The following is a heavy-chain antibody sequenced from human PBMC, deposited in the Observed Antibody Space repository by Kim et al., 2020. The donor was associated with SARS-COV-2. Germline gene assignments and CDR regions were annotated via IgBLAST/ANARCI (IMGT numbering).Heavy chain of an antibody. D-gene: IGHD3-3*01. CDR2: INHSGST. Sequence: SETLSLTCAVYGGSFSGYYWSWIRQPPGKGLEWIGEINHSGSTNYNPSLKSRVTISVDTSKNQFSLKLSSVTAADTAVYYCALSLDGSGYYTNWFDPWGQGTLVTVSS. CDR1: GGSFSGYY. J-gene: IGHJ5*02. V-gene: IGHV4-34*01. CDR3: ALSLDGSGYYTNWFDP.